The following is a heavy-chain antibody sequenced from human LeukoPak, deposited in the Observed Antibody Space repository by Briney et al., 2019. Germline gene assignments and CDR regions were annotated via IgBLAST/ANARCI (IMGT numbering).Heavy chain of an antibody. J-gene: IGHJ4*02. V-gene: IGHV3-23*01. CDR2: ITGPADVT. CDR1: GFSFNSYA. D-gene: IGHD5-12*01. Sequence: GGSLRLSCAASGFSFNSYAMNWVRQVPGKGLEWVSDITGPADVTTYADSVKGRFTISRDNSKNTVFLQMDSLRAEDTAVYYCAKGAYDYIEIGYFDSWGQGTLVTVSS. CDR3: AKGAYDYIEIGYFDS.